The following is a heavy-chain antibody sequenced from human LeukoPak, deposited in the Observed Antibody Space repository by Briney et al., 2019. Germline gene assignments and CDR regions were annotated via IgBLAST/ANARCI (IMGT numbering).Heavy chain of an antibody. CDR2: IKEDGSAK. Sequence: PGGSLRLSCAASGFTLSNYWMSWVRQAPGKGLEWVANIKEDGSAKYYVDSVKGRFTISRDNAKNSQYLQMNSLRAEDTAVYYCAKAGYSYGTYYYYGMDVWGQGTTVTVSS. J-gene: IGHJ6*02. CDR1: GFTLSNYW. D-gene: IGHD5-18*01. V-gene: IGHV3-7*05. CDR3: AKAGYSYGTYYYYGMDV.